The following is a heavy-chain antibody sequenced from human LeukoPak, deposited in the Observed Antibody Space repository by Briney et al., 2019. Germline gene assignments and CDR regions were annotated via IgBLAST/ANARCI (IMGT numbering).Heavy chain of an antibody. D-gene: IGHD6-6*01. CDR3: AKDSTVYSSSFAWFDP. Sequence: GGSLRLSCAASGLKFSSYAVSWVRQAPGKGLEWVSAISGSGGSTYYADSVKGRFTISRDNSKNTLFLQMNSLRAEDTAVYYCAKDSTVYSSSFAWFDPWGQGTLVTVSS. J-gene: IGHJ5*02. V-gene: IGHV3-23*01. CDR2: ISGSGGST. CDR1: GLKFSSYA.